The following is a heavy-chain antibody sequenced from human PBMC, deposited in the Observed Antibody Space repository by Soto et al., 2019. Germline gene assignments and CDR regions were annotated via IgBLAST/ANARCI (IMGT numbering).Heavy chain of an antibody. CDR3: ATTPRISDSGLQH. CDR2: IQPSGGST. D-gene: IGHD1-26*01. CDR1: GYTFTNHY. Sequence: ASVKVSCKASGYTFTNHYIHWVRQAPGQGLEWMGIIQPSGGSTSYAQKFQGRVTMTRDTSTSTVSMELNSLRSEDTAVYFCATTPRISDSGLQHWGQGTLVTVSS. V-gene: IGHV1-46*01. J-gene: IGHJ1*01.